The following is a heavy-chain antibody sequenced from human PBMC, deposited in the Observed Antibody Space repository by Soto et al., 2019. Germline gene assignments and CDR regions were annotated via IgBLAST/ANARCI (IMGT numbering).Heavy chain of an antibody. V-gene: IGHV5-51*01. CDR1: GYSFTSYW. CDR2: IYPGDSDT. D-gene: IGHD6-13*01. J-gene: IGHJ5*02. CDR3: ASTSIAAAGKDYSWFDP. Sequence: GESLKISCKGSGYSFTSYWIGWVLQIPWKGLEWMGIIYPGDSDTRYSPSFQGQVTISADKSISTAYLQWSSLKASDTAMYYCASTSIAAAGKDYSWFDPWGKRTLVTVSS.